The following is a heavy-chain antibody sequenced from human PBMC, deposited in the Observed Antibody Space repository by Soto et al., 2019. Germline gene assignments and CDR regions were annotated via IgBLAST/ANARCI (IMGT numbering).Heavy chain of an antibody. D-gene: IGHD6-19*01. CDR1: GDSLRGQS. V-gene: IGHV4-34*01. Sequence: PSETLSLTCAVVGDSLRGQSWNWIRQSPGTGLEWIGELDQSGGTNYNPSLKSRAIISDDSSKNQFSLTLTSVTAADTAVYYCAREDSTGWSGESLDVWGKGTTVTVSS. J-gene: IGHJ6*04. CDR3: AREDSTGWSGESLDV. CDR2: LDQSGGT.